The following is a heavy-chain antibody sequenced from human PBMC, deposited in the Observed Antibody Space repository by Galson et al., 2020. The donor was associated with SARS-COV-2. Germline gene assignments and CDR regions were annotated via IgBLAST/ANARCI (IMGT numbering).Heavy chain of an antibody. V-gene: IGHV4-34*01. CDR1: GGSFSGNF. CDR2: INHSGTT. J-gene: IGHJ6*02. D-gene: IGHD3-3*01. CDR3: ARAEGIYDFWNDYQGRYGLDV. Sequence: SETLSLTCAVYGGSFSGNFWSWVRQPLGTGLEWIGEINHSGTTDYNPSLKSRLIISVDTSKNQFSLKLTSVTAADTAVYYCARAEGIYDFWNDYQGRYGLDVWGQGTTVIVSS.